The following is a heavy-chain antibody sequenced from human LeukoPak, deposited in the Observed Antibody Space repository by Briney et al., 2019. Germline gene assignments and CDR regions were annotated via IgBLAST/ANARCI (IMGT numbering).Heavy chain of an antibody. CDR3: AKAHYDFWSGYYGNFDY. CDR1: GYTFTGYY. J-gene: IGHJ4*02. D-gene: IGHD3-3*01. V-gene: IGHV1-2*02. Sequence: GASVKVSCKASGYTFTGYYMHWVRQAPGQGLEWMGWINPNSGGTNYAQKFQGRVTMTRDTSISTAYMELSRLRSDDTAVYYCAKAHYDFWSGYYGNFDYWGQGTLVTVSS. CDR2: INPNSGGT.